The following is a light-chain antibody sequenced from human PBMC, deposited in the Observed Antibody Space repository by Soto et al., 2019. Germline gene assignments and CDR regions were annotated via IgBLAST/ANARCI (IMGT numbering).Light chain of an antibody. CDR2: EVT. J-gene: IGLJ2*01. V-gene: IGLV2-23*02. CDR1: SSDVGSYNL. Sequence: QSALTQSASVSGSPGQSITISCTGTSSDVGSYNLVSWYQQHPGKAPKLMIYEVTKRPSGVSNRFSGSKSGNTASLTISGLQADDEADYRCCSYAGNSTPVFGGGTKLTVL. CDR3: CSYAGNSTPV.